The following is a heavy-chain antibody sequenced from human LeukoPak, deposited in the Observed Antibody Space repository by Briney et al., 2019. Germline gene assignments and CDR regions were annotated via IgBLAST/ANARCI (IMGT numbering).Heavy chain of an antibody. V-gene: IGHV4-61*02. CDR2: IYTSGST. Sequence: PSQTLSLTCTVSGGSISSGSYYWSWIRQPAGKGLEWIGRIYTSGSTNYNPSLKSRVTISVDTSKNQFSLKLSSVTAADTAVYYCARVADRHAPLFDYWGQGTLVTVSS. J-gene: IGHJ4*02. CDR1: GGSISSGSYY. CDR3: ARVADRHAPLFDY. D-gene: IGHD2-2*01.